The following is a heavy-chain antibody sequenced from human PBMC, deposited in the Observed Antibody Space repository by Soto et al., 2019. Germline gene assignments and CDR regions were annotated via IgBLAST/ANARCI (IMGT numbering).Heavy chain of an antibody. D-gene: IGHD3-22*01. CDR3: ARDYYDSSGYLGY. Sequence: LRLSCAASGFTVSSNYMSWVRQAPGKGLEWVSVIYSGGSTYYADSVKGRFTISRDNSKNTLYLQMNSLRAEDTAVYYCARDYYDSSGYLGYWGQGTLVTVSS. V-gene: IGHV3-53*01. CDR1: GFTVSSNY. J-gene: IGHJ4*02. CDR2: IYSGGST.